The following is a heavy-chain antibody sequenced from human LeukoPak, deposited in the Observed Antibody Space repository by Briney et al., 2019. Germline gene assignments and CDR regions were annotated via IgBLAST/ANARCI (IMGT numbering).Heavy chain of an antibody. D-gene: IGHD1-14*01. J-gene: IGHJ4*02. Sequence: SETLSLTCTVSGGSISSYYWSWIRQPPGKGLEWIGYIYYSGSTNYNPSLKSRVTMSVDTSKNQFSLKLSSVAAADTAVYYCARGILRGYYFDYWGQGTLVTVSS. CDR1: GGSISSYY. CDR2: IYYSGST. V-gene: IGHV4-59*08. CDR3: ARGILRGYYFDY.